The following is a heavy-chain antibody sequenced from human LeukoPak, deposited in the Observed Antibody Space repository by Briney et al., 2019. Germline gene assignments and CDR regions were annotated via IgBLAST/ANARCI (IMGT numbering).Heavy chain of an antibody. Sequence: PSETLSLTCTVSGGSIGSGGYYWSWIRQHPGKGLEWIGYIYYSGSTYYNPSLKSRVTISVDTSKNQFSLKLSSVTAADTAVYYCARDWRYDSSGYNAFDIWGQGTMVTVSS. CDR2: IYYSGST. CDR1: GGSIGSGGYY. D-gene: IGHD3-22*01. J-gene: IGHJ3*02. V-gene: IGHV4-31*03. CDR3: ARDWRYDSSGYNAFDI.